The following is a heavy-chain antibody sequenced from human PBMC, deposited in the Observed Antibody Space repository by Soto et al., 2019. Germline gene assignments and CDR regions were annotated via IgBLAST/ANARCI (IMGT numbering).Heavy chain of an antibody. Sequence: QVQLQESGPGLVKPSETLSLTCTVSGGSVSSGSYYWSWIRQPPGKGLEWIGYIYYSGSTNYNPSLKSRXXIXVXXSKNQFSLKLSSVTAADTAVYYCARAYYYYYGMDVWGQGTTVTVSS. V-gene: IGHV4-61*01. J-gene: IGHJ6*02. CDR3: ARAYYYYYGMDV. CDR1: GGSVSSGSYY. CDR2: IYYSGST.